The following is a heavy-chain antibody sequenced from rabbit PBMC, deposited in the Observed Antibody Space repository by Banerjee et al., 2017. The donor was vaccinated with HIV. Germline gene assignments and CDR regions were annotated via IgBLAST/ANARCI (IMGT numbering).Heavy chain of an antibody. D-gene: IGHD4-1*01. CDR1: GFDFSSYG. J-gene: IGHJ4*01. CDR3: ARDLAGVIGWNFNL. V-gene: IGHV1S40*01. CDR2: INTSSGNT. Sequence: QSLEESGGDLVKPGASLKLSCTASGFDFSSYGISWVRQAPGKGLEWIACINTSSGNTVYATWAKGRFTISKASWTTVTLQMTSLTAADTASYFCARDLAGVIGWNFNLWGPGTLVTVS.